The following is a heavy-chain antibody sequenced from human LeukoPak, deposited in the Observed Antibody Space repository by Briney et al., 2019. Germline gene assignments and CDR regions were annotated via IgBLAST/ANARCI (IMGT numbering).Heavy chain of an antibody. Sequence: GESLKISCKGSGYTFTSYWIGWVRQMPGKGLEWMGIIYPGDSDTRYSPSFQGQVTISADKSISTAYLQWSSLKASDTAMYYRARPDVQLAGRDAFDIWGQGTMVTVSS. CDR2: IYPGDSDT. CDR1: GYTFTSYW. D-gene: IGHD1-1*01. V-gene: IGHV5-51*01. J-gene: IGHJ3*02. CDR3: ARPDVQLAGRDAFDI.